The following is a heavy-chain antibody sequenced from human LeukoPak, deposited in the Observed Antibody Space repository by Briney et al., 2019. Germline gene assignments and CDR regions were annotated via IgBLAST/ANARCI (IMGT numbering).Heavy chain of an antibody. J-gene: IGHJ4*02. CDR2: ISGSGGST. D-gene: IGHD1-26*01. V-gene: IGHV3-23*01. Sequence: GGSLRLSCAASGFTFSSYAMSWVRQAPGKGLEWASAISGSGGSTYYADSVKGRFTISRDNSKNTLYLQMNSLRAEDTAVYYCAKGRIVGATRPFYFDYWGQGTLVTVSS. CDR1: GFTFSSYA. CDR3: AKGRIVGATRPFYFDY.